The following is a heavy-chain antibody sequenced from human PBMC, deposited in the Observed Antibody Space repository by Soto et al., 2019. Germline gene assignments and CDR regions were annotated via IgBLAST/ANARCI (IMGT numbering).Heavy chain of an antibody. J-gene: IGHJ6*02. D-gene: IGHD4-17*01. V-gene: IGHV3-48*02. CDR3: ARDEDGAYYYYYYGMDV. CDR2: ISSSSSTI. Sequence: GGSLRLSCAASGFTFSSYSMNWVRQAPGKGLEWVSYISSSSSTIYYADSVKGRFTISRDNAKNSLYLQMNSLRDEDTAVYYCARDEDGAYYYYYYGMDVWGQGTTVTVSS. CDR1: GFTFSSYS.